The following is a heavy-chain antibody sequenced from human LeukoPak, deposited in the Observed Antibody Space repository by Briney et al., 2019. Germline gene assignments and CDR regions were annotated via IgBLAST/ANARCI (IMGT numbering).Heavy chain of an antibody. CDR1: GGSISSSSYY. J-gene: IGHJ5*02. D-gene: IGHD2-2*01. CDR2: IYYSGST. Sequence: PSETLSLTCTVSGGSISSSSYYWGWIRQPPGKGLEWIGSIYYSGSTYYNTSLKSRVTISVDTSKNQFSLKLSSVTAADTAVYYCARAYQLLNNWFDPWRQGTLVAVSS. V-gene: IGHV4-39*07. CDR3: ARAYQLLNNWFDP.